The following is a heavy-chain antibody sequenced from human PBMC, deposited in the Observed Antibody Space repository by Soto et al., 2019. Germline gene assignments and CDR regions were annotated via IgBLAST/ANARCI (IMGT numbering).Heavy chain of an antibody. CDR3: SRDGDYYGLDV. D-gene: IGHD3-3*01. CDR1: GFNSDDYG. J-gene: IGHJ6*02. V-gene: IGHV3-49*04. Sequence: PGGSLRLSCSFSGFNSDDYGLTWVRQAPGKGLEWVGFIGRPTYGETAEYAASVKGRFIISRDDSTHVAYLQMNSLQTEDTAIYYCSRDGDYYGLDVWGQGTTVTVSS. CDR2: IGRPTYGETA.